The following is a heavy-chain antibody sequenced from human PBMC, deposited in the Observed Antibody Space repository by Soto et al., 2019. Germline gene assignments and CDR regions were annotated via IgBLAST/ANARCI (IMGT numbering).Heavy chain of an antibody. J-gene: IGHJ4*02. D-gene: IGHD6-19*01. CDR3: ARGRVEDSSGWATYFDY. Sequence: ESGGGLVQPGGSLRLSCAASGFTFSGYSMFWVRQAPGKGLEYVSAINTNGVNTFYAKSVKGRLTISRDNSKNTMYLQMGSLRAEDMAVYYCARGRVEDSSGWATYFDYWGQGTLVTVSS. V-gene: IGHV3-64*01. CDR1: GFTFSGYS. CDR2: INTNGVNT.